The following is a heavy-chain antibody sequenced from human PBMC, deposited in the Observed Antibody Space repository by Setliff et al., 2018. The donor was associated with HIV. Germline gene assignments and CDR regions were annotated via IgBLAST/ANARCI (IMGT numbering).Heavy chain of an antibody. CDR3: ARPGLTSGWYVYYFDS. J-gene: IGHJ4*02. CDR2: INPGTGNT. Sequence: ASVKVSCKASGYTFTDYYMHWVRQAPGQGLEWMGRINPGTGNTGYAEKFQGRVSMTRDTSTNTAYMELRSLRFDDTAVYYCARPGLTSGWYVYYFDSWGQGTLVTVSS. CDR1: GYTFTDYY. V-gene: IGHV1-2*06. D-gene: IGHD6-19*01.